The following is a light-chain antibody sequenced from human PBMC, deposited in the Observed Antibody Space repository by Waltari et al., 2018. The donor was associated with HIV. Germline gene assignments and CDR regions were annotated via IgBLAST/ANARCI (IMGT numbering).Light chain of an antibody. Sequence: EVVMTQSPASLSVSPGESAPLSCMARQSVNSHLAWYQHQPGQAPRLLIYGASTRDTGVPARFSGSGSGTEFTLTISSLQSEDFAVYFCQQYNHWPPYTFGQGTKLEIK. J-gene: IGKJ2*01. CDR3: QQYNHWPPYT. CDR1: QSVNSH. V-gene: IGKV3-15*01. CDR2: GAS.